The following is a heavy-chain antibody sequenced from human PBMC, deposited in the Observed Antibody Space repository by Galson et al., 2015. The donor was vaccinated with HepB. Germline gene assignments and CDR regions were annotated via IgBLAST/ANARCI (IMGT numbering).Heavy chain of an antibody. J-gene: IGHJ4*02. V-gene: IGHV5-51*03. Sequence: QSGAEVKKPGESLKISCKGSGYSFTSYWIGWVRQMPGKGLEWMGIISPRDSDTTYSPSFQGQVTISADKTISTAYLQWNSLKASGHGMYYLSRRPRYRRPAGALDYWGQGTLVTVSS. CDR1: GYSFTSYW. D-gene: IGHD1-26*01. CDR2: ISPRDSDT. CDR3: SRRPRYRRPAGALDY.